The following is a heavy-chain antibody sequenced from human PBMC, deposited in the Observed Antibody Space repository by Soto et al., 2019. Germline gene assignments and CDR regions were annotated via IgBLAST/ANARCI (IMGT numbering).Heavy chain of an antibody. J-gene: IGHJ6*01. CDR1: GFTFSSYG. Sequence: QVQLVESGGGVVQPGRSLRLSCAASGFTFSSYGMHWVRQAPGKGLEWVAVISYDGSNKYYADSVKGRFTISRDNSKNTLYLQMNSLRAEDTAVYYCAKDMGSFRTLGIAVADGMDVW. V-gene: IGHV3-30*18. D-gene: IGHD6-19*01. CDR3: AKDMGSFRTLGIAVADGMDV. CDR2: ISYDGSNK.